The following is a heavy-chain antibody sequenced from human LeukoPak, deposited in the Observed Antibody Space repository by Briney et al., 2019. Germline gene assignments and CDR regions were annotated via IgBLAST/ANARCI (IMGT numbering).Heavy chain of an antibody. V-gene: IGHV1-2*06. D-gene: IGHD2-21*02. CDR3: ATDLGLAYCGGDCYSEDP. CDR2: INPNSGGT. Sequence: ASVKVSCKASGYTFTAYFMHWVRQAPGQGLEWMGRINPNSGGTNYAQKFQGRVTMTRDTSISIAYMELSRLRSDDTAVYYCATDLGLAYCGGDCYSEDPWGQGTLVTVSS. J-gene: IGHJ5*02. CDR1: GYTFTAYF.